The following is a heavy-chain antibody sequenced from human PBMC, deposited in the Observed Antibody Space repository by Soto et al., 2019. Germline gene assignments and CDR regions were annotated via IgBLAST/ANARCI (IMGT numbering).Heavy chain of an antibody. CDR3: ARISCSSTSCYLIDY. CDR2: IDWDDDK. CDR1: GFSLSTSGMC. D-gene: IGHD2-2*01. Sequence: PTLVNPTQTLTLTCTFSGFSLSTSGMCVSWIRQPPGKALEWLARIDWDDDKYYSTSLKTRLTISKDTSKNQVVLTMTNMDPVDTATYYCARISCSSTSCYLIDYWGQGTLVTVSS. J-gene: IGHJ4*02. V-gene: IGHV2-70*11.